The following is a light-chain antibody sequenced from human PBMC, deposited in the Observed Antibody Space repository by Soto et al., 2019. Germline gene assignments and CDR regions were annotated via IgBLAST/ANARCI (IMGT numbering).Light chain of an antibody. V-gene: IGLV1-40*01. CDR1: SSNIGAGYD. J-gene: IGLJ2*01. Sequence: QSVLTQPPSVSGAPGQRVTISCTGSSSNIGAGYDVHWYQHLRGTTPKLLIYANTNRPSGVPDRFSGSKSGTSASLAITGLQTDDEADYYCQSYDSSLSVVFGGGTKLTVL. CDR3: QSYDSSLSVV. CDR2: ANT.